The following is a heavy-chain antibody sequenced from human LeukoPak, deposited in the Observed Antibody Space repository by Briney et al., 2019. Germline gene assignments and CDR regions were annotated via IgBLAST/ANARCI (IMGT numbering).Heavy chain of an antibody. J-gene: IGHJ3*01. CDR1: GFTFSTYW. CDR3: ARDTTHTHYGDAFDL. Sequence: PGGSLRLSCAGSGFTFSTYWMYWVRQAPGKGLEWLGNINQDGSEKNFVDSVKGRFTISRDNAKNSLYLQLNRLRVEDTATYFCARDTTHTHYGDAFDLWGQGTLVAVSS. V-gene: IGHV3-7*01. D-gene: IGHD4-17*01. CDR2: INQDGSEK.